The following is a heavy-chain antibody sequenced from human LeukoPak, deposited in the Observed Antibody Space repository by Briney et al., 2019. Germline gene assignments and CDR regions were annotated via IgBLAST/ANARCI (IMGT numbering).Heavy chain of an antibody. D-gene: IGHD2-15*01. CDR3: ARDPSVSGIVVVPAAGGDY. CDR2: INPDSGGT. Sequence: ASVKVSCKASGYTFTGYYMHWVRQAPGPGLEWMGWINPDSGGTNYAQKFQGRVTMTRDTSISTAYMELSRLRSDDTAVYYCARDPSVSGIVVVPAAGGDYWGQGTLVTVSS. J-gene: IGHJ4*02. CDR1: GYTFTGYY. V-gene: IGHV1-2*02.